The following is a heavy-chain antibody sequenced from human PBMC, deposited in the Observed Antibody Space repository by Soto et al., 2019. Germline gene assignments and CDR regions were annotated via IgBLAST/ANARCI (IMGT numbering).Heavy chain of an antibody. CDR3: ARSADIVPAGY. CDR1: GGSISSSSYY. V-gene: IGHV4-39*01. J-gene: IGHJ4*02. D-gene: IGHD2-8*01. Sequence: SETLSLTCTVSGGSISSSSYYWGWIRQPPGKGLEWIGSIYYSGSTYYNPSLKSRVTISVDTSKNQFSLKLSSVTAADTAVYNCARSADIVPAGYWGQGTLVTVSS. CDR2: IYYSGST.